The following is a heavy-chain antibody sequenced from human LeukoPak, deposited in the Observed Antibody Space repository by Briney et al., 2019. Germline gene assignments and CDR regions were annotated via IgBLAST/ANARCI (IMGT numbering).Heavy chain of an antibody. CDR1: GGSISSGGYY. Sequence: SETLSLTCTVSGGSISSGGYYWGWIRQPPGKGLEWIGSIYYSGSTYYNPSLKSRVTISVDTSKNQFSLKLSSVTAADTAVYYCASVYSSIRWGQGTLVTVSS. CDR2: IYYSGST. V-gene: IGHV4-39*01. CDR3: ASVYSSIR. J-gene: IGHJ4*02. D-gene: IGHD6-13*01.